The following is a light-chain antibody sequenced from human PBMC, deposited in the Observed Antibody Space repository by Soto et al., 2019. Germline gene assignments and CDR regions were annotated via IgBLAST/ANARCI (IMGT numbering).Light chain of an antibody. CDR2: WAS. Sequence: DIVMTQSPDSLAVSLGERSTVNCKSSQSLLFNSNNKNYLAWYQQKPGQPPKLLIYWASTRESGVPDRFSGSGSGTDCTLTISSLRADDVAVYYCQQYYATPYTFGQGTKVEIK. CDR3: QQYYATPYT. V-gene: IGKV4-1*01. J-gene: IGKJ2*01. CDR1: QSLLFNSNNKNY.